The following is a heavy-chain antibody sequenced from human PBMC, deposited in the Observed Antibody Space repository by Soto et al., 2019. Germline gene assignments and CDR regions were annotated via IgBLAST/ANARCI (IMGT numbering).Heavy chain of an antibody. CDR1: GFSLNTDKVG. J-gene: IGHJ5*02. V-gene: IGHV2-5*02. CDR3: GHRLYTSGWWFAP. CDR2: IYWDDDK. D-gene: IGHD6-19*01. Sequence: QVTLKESGPALVKPTETLTLTCTFSGFSLNTDKVGVGWVRQPPGKALEWLALIYWDDDKRYSPYLKSRLTITKVSPKNQVVLTMTNMDPVDTATYFGGHRLYTSGWWFAPWGPATVVTVSS.